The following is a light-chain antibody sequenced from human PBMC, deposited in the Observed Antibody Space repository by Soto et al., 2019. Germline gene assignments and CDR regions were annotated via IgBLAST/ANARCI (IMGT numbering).Light chain of an antibody. CDR2: DAS. V-gene: IGKV1-9*01. J-gene: IGKJ4*01. CDR3: QQLYSFPLT. CDR1: QDFSNF. Sequence: DIQLTQSPSFLSASIGDRVTITCRASQDFSNFLAWYQQKPGRAPKLLMYDASTLQSGVPSRFSGSGSGTEFTLTISSLQPEDFATYYCQQLYSFPLTFGGGTK.